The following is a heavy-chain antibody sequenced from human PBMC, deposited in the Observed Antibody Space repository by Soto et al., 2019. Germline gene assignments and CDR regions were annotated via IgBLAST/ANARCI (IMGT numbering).Heavy chain of an antibody. CDR2: ISGCNGDT. CDR1: GYTFTRYG. Sequence: ASVKVSCKASGYTFTRYGISWVRQAPGQGLEWMGWISGCNGDTNYAQKFQGRVSMTIDTSTTTAYMELRSLTSDDTAVYYCAKNGQPPYYYYGLDVWGQ. CDR3: AKNGQPPYYYYGLDV. D-gene: IGHD2-8*01. J-gene: IGHJ6*02. V-gene: IGHV1-18*01.